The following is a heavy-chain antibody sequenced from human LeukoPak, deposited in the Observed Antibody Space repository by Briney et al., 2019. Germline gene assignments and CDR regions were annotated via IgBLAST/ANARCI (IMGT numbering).Heavy chain of an antibody. Sequence: ASVKVSCKASGYTFTGYYMHWVRQAPGQGLEWMGWINPNSGGTNYAQKFQGRVTMTRDTSISTAYMELSRLRSDDTAVYYCARVIGGEYYYDSSGPLVDYWGQGTLVTVSS. CDR2: INPNSGGT. J-gene: IGHJ4*02. V-gene: IGHV1-2*02. CDR1: GYTFTGYY. CDR3: ARVIGGEYYYDSSGPLVDY. D-gene: IGHD3-22*01.